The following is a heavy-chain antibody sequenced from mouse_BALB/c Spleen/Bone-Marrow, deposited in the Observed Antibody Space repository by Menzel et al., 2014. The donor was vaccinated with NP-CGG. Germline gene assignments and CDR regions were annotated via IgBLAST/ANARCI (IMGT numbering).Heavy chain of an antibody. CDR2: INPGSGGS. J-gene: IGHJ2*01. Sequence: GAELVRPGTSVEVSCKASGYAFTNYLIEWVKQRPGQGLEWIGVINPGSGGSNNNEKFKGKATLTADKSSSTAYMQLSSLSSDDSAVYFCARSNAVKDYFDYWGQGTTLTVSS. D-gene: IGHD1-1*01. V-gene: IGHV1-54*01. CDR3: ARSNAVKDYFDY. CDR1: GYAFTNYL.